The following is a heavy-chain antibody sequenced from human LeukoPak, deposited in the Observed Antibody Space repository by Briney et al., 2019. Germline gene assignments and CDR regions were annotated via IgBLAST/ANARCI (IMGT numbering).Heavy chain of an antibody. V-gene: IGHV4-31*03. CDR3: AGGGQLLSE. CDR2: IYYSGCT. D-gene: IGHD2-2*01. Sequence: PSETLSLNCTVSGVSISSGGYYWRWLRQHPGKGLEWIGYIYYSGCTYYNPSLNSRVTISVDTSKNQFSLKLSSVTAADTAVYYCAGGGQLLSEWGQGTLVTVSS. J-gene: IGHJ4*02. CDR1: GVSISSGGYY.